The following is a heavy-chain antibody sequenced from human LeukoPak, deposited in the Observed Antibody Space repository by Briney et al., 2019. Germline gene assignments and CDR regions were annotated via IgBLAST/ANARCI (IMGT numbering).Heavy chain of an antibody. CDR3: ARGRIYGYEYDSSGYYPQSYYFDY. Sequence: ASVKFSCKASGYTFTSYDINWVRQATGQGLEWMGWMNPNSGNTGYAQKFRGRVTMTRNTSISTAYMELSSLRSEDTAVYYCARGRIYGYEYDSSGYYPQSYYFDYWGQGTLVTVSS. CDR1: GYTFTSYD. V-gene: IGHV1-8*01. D-gene: IGHD3-22*01. CDR2: MNPNSGNT. J-gene: IGHJ4*02.